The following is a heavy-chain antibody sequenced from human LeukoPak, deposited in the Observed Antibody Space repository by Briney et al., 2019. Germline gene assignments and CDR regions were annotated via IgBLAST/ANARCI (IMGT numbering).Heavy chain of an antibody. CDR1: GESFSGYY. V-gene: IGHV4-34*01. CDR3: TRPWQRRYYMDV. CDR2: INHSGRT. J-gene: IGHJ6*03. Sequence: KPSETLSLTCAVYGESFSGYYWTWVRQPTGKGLEWIGDINHSGRTTYNPSLKSRVIISVDTSKNLFSLNLTSVTAADTAVYYCTRPWQRRYYMDVWGKGTTVAVSS.